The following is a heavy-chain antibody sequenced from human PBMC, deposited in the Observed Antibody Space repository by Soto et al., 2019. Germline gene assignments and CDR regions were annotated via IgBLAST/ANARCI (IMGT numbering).Heavy chain of an antibody. Sequence: GGSLRLSCAASGFTFSSYSMNWVRQAPGKGLEWVSSISSSSSYIYYADSVKGRFTISRDNAKNSLYLQMNSLRAEDTAVYYCASKVGQYCSGGSCYEYFQHWGQGT. CDR2: ISSSSSYI. V-gene: IGHV3-21*01. CDR3: ASKVGQYCSGGSCYEYFQH. D-gene: IGHD2-15*01. J-gene: IGHJ1*01. CDR1: GFTFSSYS.